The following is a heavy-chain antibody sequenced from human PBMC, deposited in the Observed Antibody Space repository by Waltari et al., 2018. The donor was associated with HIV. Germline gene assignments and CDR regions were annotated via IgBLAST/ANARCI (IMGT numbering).Heavy chain of an antibody. CDR3: ARANMGFYNWNYVNWFDP. J-gene: IGHJ5*02. V-gene: IGHV4-61*02. CDR1: GVSVDYGTYY. D-gene: IGHD1-7*01. CDR2: VYTTGRT. Sequence: QVQLQESGPGLVKPSQTLSLTCAAPGVSVDYGTYYWTSYRQPAGKGLEWIGRVYTTGRTNYNVSLESRVSISLETSKNQFSLKLTSVTAADSAVYYCARANMGFYNWNYVNWFDPWGQGILVTVSS.